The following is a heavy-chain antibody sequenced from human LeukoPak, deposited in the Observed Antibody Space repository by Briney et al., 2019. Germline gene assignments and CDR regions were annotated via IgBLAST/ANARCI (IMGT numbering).Heavy chain of an antibody. CDR1: GGSISSGDYY. CDR2: IYYSGST. J-gene: IGHJ4*02. Sequence: PSETLSLTCTVSGGSISSGDYYWRWIRQPPGKGLEWIGYIYYSGSTYYNPSLKSRVTISVDTSKNQFSLKLSSVTAADTAVYYCASIDSSGYYHIDYWGQGTLVTVSS. D-gene: IGHD3-22*01. CDR3: ASIDSSGYYHIDY. V-gene: IGHV4-30-4*01.